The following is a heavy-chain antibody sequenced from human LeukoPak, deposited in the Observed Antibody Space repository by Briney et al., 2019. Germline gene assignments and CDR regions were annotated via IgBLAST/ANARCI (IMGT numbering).Heavy chain of an antibody. Sequence: SETLSLTCTVSGYSISSGYYWGWIRQSPGKRLEWIGSIYHSGTTYYNPSLKSRVTISVHTSKNQFSLKLNSVTAADTAVYYCAKGGSLAGDLFDCWGQGTLVTVSS. CDR3: AKGGSLAGDLFDC. V-gene: IGHV4-38-2*02. J-gene: IGHJ4*02. CDR1: GYSISSGYY. D-gene: IGHD7-27*01. CDR2: IYHSGTT.